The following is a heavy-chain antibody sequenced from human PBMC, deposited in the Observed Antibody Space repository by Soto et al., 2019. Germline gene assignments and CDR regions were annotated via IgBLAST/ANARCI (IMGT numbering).Heavy chain of an antibody. CDR2: VHYSGST. Sequence: SETLSLTCTVSGGSITSDYWTWIRQPSGKGLEWIGYVHYSGSTNYNPSLKSRVTISVDTSKNQFSLKLSSVTAADTAVYYCATAGYYDSSGYRIDYWGQGTLVTVSS. CDR1: GGSITSDY. J-gene: IGHJ4*02. V-gene: IGHV4-59*01. CDR3: ATAGYYDSSGYRIDY. D-gene: IGHD3-22*01.